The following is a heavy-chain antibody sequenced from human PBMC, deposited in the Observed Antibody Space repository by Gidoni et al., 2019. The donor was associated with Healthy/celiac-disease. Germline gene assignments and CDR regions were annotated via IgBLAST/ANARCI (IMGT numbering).Heavy chain of an antibody. D-gene: IGHD2-2*02. CDR1: GGTFSSYA. CDR3: ARGHGYCSSTSCYTNYYYYYYMDV. Sequence: QVQLVQSGAEVKKPGSSVKVSCKASGGTFSSYAISWVLQAPGQGLEWMGGIIPIFGTANYAQKFQGRVTITADESTSTAYMELSSLRSEDTAVYYCARGHGYCSSTSCYTNYYYYYYMDVWGKGTTVTVSS. J-gene: IGHJ6*03. V-gene: IGHV1-69*01. CDR2: IIPIFGTA.